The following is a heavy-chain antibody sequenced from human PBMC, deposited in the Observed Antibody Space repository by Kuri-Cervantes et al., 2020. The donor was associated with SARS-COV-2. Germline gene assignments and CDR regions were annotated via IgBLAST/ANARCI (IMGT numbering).Heavy chain of an antibody. Sequence: SETLSLTCTVSGGSVSSGSYYWSWIRQPPGKGLEWIGYIYHSGSTNYNPSLESQVTISVDTSKNQFSLKLSSVTAADTAVYYCARELGLTTVNWFDPWGQGTLVTVSS. CDR3: ARELGLTTVNWFDP. CDR1: GGSVSSGSYY. CDR2: IYHSGST. V-gene: IGHV4-61*01. J-gene: IGHJ5*02. D-gene: IGHD4-17*01.